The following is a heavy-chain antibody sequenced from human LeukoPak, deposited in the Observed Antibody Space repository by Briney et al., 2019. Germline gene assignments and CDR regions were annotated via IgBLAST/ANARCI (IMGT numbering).Heavy chain of an antibody. V-gene: IGHV4-59*01. CDR1: GGSISSYY. CDR2: IYHSGST. D-gene: IGHD3-10*01. CDR3: ARGYYGSGSYYMFDY. J-gene: IGHJ4*02. Sequence: PSETLSLTCTVSGGSISSYYWSWIRQPPGKGLEWIGYIYHSGSTKYNPSLKSRVTISVDTSKNQFSLKLSSVTAADTAVYYCARGYYGSGSYYMFDYWGQGTLVTVSS.